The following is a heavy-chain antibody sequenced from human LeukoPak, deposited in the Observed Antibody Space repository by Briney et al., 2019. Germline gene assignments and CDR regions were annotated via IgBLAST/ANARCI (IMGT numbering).Heavy chain of an antibody. V-gene: IGHV3-23*01. CDR3: AKDPSRGRGYSYGDFDY. CDR2: ISGSGGST. Sequence: GGSLRLSCAASGFTFSSYAMSWVRQAPGKGLEWVSAISGSGGSTYYADSVKGRFTISRDNSKSTLYLQMNSLRAEDTAVYYCAKDPSRGRGYSYGDFDYWGQGTLVTVSS. D-gene: IGHD5-18*01. CDR1: GFTFSSYA. J-gene: IGHJ4*02.